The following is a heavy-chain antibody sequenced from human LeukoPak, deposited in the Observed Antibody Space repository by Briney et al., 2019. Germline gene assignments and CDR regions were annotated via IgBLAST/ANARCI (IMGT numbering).Heavy chain of an antibody. CDR3: AVLLLRRATWDY. V-gene: IGHV4-30-4*01. CDR1: GGPISSGDYF. D-gene: IGHD1-26*01. J-gene: IGHJ4*02. CDR2: ISYSGTT. Sequence: PSETLSLTCTVSGGPISSGDYFWSWIRQPPGKGLEWIGYISYSGTTFYNPSLKSRVSISVDTSKNQFSLKLSSVTAADTAVYYCAVLLLRRATWDYWGQGTLVTVSS.